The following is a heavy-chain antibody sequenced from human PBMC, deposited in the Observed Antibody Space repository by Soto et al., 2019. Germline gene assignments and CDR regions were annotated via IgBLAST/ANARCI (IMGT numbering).Heavy chain of an antibody. J-gene: IGHJ3*02. D-gene: IGHD3-10*02. V-gene: IGHV4-59*01. CDR1: GGSISSYY. CDR2: IYYSGST. Sequence: SETLSLTCTVSGGSISSYYWSWIRQPPGKGLEWIGYIYYSGSTNYNPSLESRVTISVDTSKNQFSLKLSSVTAADTAVYYCARDSAPYYVDAFDAFDIWGQGTMVTVSS. CDR3: ARDSAPYYVDAFDAFDI.